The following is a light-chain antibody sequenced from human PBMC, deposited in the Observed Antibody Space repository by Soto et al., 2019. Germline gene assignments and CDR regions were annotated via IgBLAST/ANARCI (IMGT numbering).Light chain of an antibody. CDR3: QQYNKWPPVT. J-gene: IGKJ4*01. Sequence: EIVMTQSPVTLSVSPGERATLSCTASQSVNNNVAWYQQKPGHTPRLLIYSASTRATGIPARFSGSGSGTEFTLTISSLQSEDFAVYYCQQYNKWPPVTFGGGTKVDIK. CDR2: SAS. V-gene: IGKV3-15*01. CDR1: QSVNNN.